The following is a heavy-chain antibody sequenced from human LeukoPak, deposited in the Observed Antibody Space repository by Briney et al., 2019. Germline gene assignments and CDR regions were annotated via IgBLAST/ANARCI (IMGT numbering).Heavy chain of an antibody. CDR3: ARPTRSSSAGILDY. V-gene: IGHV1-69*13. CDR2: IIPIFGTA. J-gene: IGHJ4*02. Sequence: SVKVSCKASGGTFSSYAISWVRQAPGRGLEWMGGIIPIFGTANYAQKFQGRVTITADESTSTAYMELSSLRSEDTAVYYCARPTRSSSAGILDYWGQGTLVTVSS. CDR1: GGTFSSYA.